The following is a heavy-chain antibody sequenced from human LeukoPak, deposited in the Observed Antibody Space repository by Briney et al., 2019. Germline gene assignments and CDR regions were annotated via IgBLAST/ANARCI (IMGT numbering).Heavy chain of an antibody. J-gene: IGHJ4*02. CDR3: ARHFRGYSYGLGPLHYFDY. D-gene: IGHD5-18*01. CDR2: IYYSGST. V-gene: IGHV4-39*01. CDR1: GGSISSSSYY. Sequence: SETLSLTCTVSGGSISSSSYYWGWIRQPPGKGLEWIGSIYYSGSTYYNPSLKSRVTISVDTSKNQFSLKLSSVTAAHPAVYYCARHFRGYSYGLGPLHYFDYWGQGTLVTVSS.